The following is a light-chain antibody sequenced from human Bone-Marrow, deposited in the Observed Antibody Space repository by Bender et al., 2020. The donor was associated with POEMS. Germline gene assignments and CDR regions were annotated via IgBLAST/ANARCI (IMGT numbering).Light chain of an antibody. V-gene: IGLV1-47*02. J-gene: IGLJ3*02. CDR3: SSYSSSGTMWL. Sequence: QSVLTQPPSASGTPGQRVTISCSGSSTNIGSNYVYWYQQVPGTAPKLLIYYNDQRPSGVPDRFSGSKSGTSASLAISGLQADDEADYYCSSYSSSGTMWLFGGGTKLTVL. CDR1: STNIGSNY. CDR2: YND.